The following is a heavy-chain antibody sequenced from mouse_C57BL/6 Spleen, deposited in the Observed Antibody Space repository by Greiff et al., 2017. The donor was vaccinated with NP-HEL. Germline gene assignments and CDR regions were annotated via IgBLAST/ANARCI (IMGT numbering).Heavy chain of an antibody. CDR3: ARLETDGSSLDY. CDR2: INPNNGGT. J-gene: IGHJ2*01. Sequence: EVQLQQSGPELVKPGASVKIPCKASGYTFTDYNMDWVKQSHGKSLEWIGDINPNNGGTIYNQKFKGKATLTVDKSSSTAYMELRSLTSEDTAVYYCARLETDGSSLDYWGQGTTLTVSS. D-gene: IGHD1-1*01. V-gene: IGHV1-18*01. CDR1: GYTFTDYN.